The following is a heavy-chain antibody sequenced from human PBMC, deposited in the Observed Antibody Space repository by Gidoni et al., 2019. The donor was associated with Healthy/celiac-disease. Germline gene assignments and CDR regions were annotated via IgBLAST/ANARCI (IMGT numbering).Heavy chain of an antibody. Sequence: QVQLVESGGGVVQPGRSLRLSCPASGFTFSSYAMHWVRQAPGKGLEWVAVISYDGSNKYYADSVKGRFTISRDNSKNTLYLQMNSLRAEDTAVYYCARTKCSGGSCYDYYYGMDVWGQGTTVTVSS. CDR2: ISYDGSNK. V-gene: IGHV3-30-3*01. CDR1: GFTFSSYA. D-gene: IGHD2-15*01. J-gene: IGHJ6*02. CDR3: ARTKCSGGSCYDYYYGMDV.